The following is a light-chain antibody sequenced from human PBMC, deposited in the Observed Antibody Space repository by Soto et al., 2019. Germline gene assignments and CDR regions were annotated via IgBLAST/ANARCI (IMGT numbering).Light chain of an antibody. CDR3: QQYNNDASWT. J-gene: IGKJ1*01. Sequence: DIQMTQSPSTLSASVGDRVTITCRASQRISAWLAWYQQKPGKAPKLLIYKASTLESGVASRFSGSGSGTESTLTISSLQPDDFATYYCQQYNNDASWTFGQGTKVQIK. CDR2: KAS. CDR1: QRISAW. V-gene: IGKV1-5*03.